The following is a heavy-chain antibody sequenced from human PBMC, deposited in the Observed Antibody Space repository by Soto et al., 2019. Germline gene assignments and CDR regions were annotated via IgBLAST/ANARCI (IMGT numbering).Heavy chain of an antibody. CDR1: GFTFSSYA. Sequence: GGSLRLSCAASGFTFSSYAMSWVRQAPGKGLEWVSAISGSGGSTYYADSVKGRFTISRDNSKNTLYLQMNSLRAEDTAVYYCAKGNGDYDYYYYMDVWGKGTTVTVSS. CDR2: ISGSGGST. V-gene: IGHV3-23*01. J-gene: IGHJ6*03. D-gene: IGHD4-17*01. CDR3: AKGNGDYDYYYYMDV.